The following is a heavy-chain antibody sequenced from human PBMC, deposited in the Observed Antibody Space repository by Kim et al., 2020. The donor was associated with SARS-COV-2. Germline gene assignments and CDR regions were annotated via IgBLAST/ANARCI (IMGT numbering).Heavy chain of an antibody. J-gene: IGHJ4*02. D-gene: IGHD3-10*01. Sequence: SVKVSCKASGGTFSSYAISWVRQAPGQGLEWMGGIIPIFGTANYAQKFKGRVTITADESTSTAYMELSSLRSEDTAVYYCARHYYYGSGSYYNLGDYWGQGTLVTVSS. CDR1: GGTFSSYA. CDR2: IIPIFGTA. V-gene: IGHV1-69*13. CDR3: ARHYYYGSGSYYNLGDY.